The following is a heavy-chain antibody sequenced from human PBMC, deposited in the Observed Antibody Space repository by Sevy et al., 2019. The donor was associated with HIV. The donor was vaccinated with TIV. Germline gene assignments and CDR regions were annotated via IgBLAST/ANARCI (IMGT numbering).Heavy chain of an antibody. CDR2: FDPEDGET. V-gene: IGHV1-24*01. Sequence: ASVKVSCKVSGYTLTELSMHWVRQAPGKGLEWMGSFDPEDGETIYAQKFQGRVTMTEDTSADTAYMELSSLRSEATAVYFCATTKDYYDSSGCPFDYWGQGTLVTVSS. CDR1: GYTLTELS. D-gene: IGHD3-22*01. J-gene: IGHJ4*02. CDR3: ATTKDYYDSSGCPFDY.